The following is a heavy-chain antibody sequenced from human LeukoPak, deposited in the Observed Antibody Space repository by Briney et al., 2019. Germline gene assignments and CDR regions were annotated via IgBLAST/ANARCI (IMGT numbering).Heavy chain of an antibody. CDR3: AREGFAYYYDSSGTSDY. CDR1: GYTFTSYG. D-gene: IGHD3-22*01. CDR2: ISAYNGNT. Sequence: GASVTVSCTASGYTFTSYGISWVRQAPGQGLEWMGWISAYNGNTNYAQKLQGRVTMTTDTSTSTAYMELRSLRSDDTPVYYCAREGFAYYYDSSGTSDYWGQGTLVTVSS. V-gene: IGHV1-18*01. J-gene: IGHJ4*02.